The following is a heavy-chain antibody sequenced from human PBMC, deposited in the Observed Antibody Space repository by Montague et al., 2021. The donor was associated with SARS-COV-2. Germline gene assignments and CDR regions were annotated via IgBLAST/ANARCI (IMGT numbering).Heavy chain of an antibody. CDR1: GFTFSDYY. V-gene: IGHV3-11*04. CDR3: ARVLGGYYGMDV. CDR2: INKGGYGT. J-gene: IGHJ6*02. Sequence: SLRLSCAASGFTFSDYYMAWIRQAPGKGLEWIADINKGGYGTHYADSLRGRFTISRDNAKNSLYLQMNSLRAEDTAVYYCARVLGGYYGMDVWGQGTTVTVSS. D-gene: IGHD2/OR15-2a*01.